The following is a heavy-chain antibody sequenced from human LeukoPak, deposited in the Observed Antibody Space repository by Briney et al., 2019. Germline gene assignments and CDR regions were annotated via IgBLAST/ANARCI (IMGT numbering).Heavy chain of an antibody. V-gene: IGHV3-49*03. J-gene: IGHJ4*02. D-gene: IGHD6-6*01. CDR1: GFTFGDYA. CDR2: VRSKIYAETT. Sequence: GGSLRLSXTGSGFTFGDYAISWFSQAPGKGLEWVSFVRSKIYAETTEYAASVKGRFTISRDDSKSIAYLQMNSLKTEDTAVYYCQKYSSSSFDFWGQGTLVTVSS. CDR3: QKYSSSSFDF.